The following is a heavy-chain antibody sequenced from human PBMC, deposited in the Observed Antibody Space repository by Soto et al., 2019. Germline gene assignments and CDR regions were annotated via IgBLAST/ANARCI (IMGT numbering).Heavy chain of an antibody. CDR3: AHRRIGPAGLFDC. D-gene: IGHD6-13*01. CDR2: IYWDDDR. V-gene: IGHV2-5*02. CDR1: GFSLTTSGVG. Sequence: QITLKESGPTLVKPTQTLTLTCTFSGFSLTTSGVGVGWIRQPPGKALEWLALIYWDDDRRYSPSLKTRFTITQDTSKTQVVLTMTDMDPVDPATYYCAHRRIGPAGLFDCWGQGTLVTLSS. J-gene: IGHJ4*02.